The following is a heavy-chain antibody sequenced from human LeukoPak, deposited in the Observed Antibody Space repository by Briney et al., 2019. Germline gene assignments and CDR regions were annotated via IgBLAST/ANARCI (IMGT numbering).Heavy chain of an antibody. J-gene: IGHJ4*02. CDR1: GGSISSGGYS. D-gene: IGHD2-21*02. Sequence: PSQTLSLTCAVSGGSISSGGYSWSWIRQPPGKGLEWIGYIYHSGSTYYNPSLKSRVTISVDRSKNQFSLKLSSVTAADTAVYYCAGSRDDCELDYWGQGTLVTVSS. V-gene: IGHV4-30-2*01. CDR3: AGSRDDCELDY. CDR2: IYHSGST.